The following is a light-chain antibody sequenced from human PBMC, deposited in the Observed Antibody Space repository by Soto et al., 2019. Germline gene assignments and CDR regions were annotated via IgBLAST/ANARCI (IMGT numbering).Light chain of an antibody. CDR1: SSDVGGYNY. CDR3: CSYAGDNYV. V-gene: IGLV2-11*01. Sequence: QSALTQPRSVSGSPGQSVTISCTGTSSDVGGYNYVSWYQQHPGKAPKLMIYDVSKRPSGVPDRFSGSKSGNTASLTISGLQAEDEADYYCCSYAGDNYVFGTGTKVTV. J-gene: IGLJ1*01. CDR2: DVS.